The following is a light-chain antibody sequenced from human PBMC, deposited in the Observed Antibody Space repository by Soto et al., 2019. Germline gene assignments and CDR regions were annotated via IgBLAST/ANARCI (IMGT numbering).Light chain of an antibody. Sequence: DIEMTQSPSTLSASVGYRVTITCRASQTIRRWLAWYQQRPGKAPKVLIYDASTLESGVPARFSGSGSETQFSLTISSLQPEDSATYYCQHYNSDPWTFGQGTKV. CDR1: QTIRRW. CDR3: QHYNSDPWT. CDR2: DAS. J-gene: IGKJ1*01. V-gene: IGKV1-5*01.